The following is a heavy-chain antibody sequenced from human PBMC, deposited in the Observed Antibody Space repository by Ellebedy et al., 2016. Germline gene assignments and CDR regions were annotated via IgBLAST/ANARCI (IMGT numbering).Heavy chain of an antibody. CDR3: ARDLIVVVPAAMDYYYYGMDV. Sequence: GGSLRLSXAASGFMARPYAVHWVRQAPGKGLEWVSSISSSSSYIYYADSVKGRFTISRDNAKNSLYLQMNSLRAEDTAVYYCARDLIVVVPAAMDYYYYGMDVWGQGTTVTVSS. D-gene: IGHD2-2*01. CDR1: GFMARPYA. J-gene: IGHJ6*02. CDR2: ISSSSSYI. V-gene: IGHV3-21*01.